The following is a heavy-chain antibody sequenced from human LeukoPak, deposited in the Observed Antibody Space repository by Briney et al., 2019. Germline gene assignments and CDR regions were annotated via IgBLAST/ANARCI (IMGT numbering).Heavy chain of an antibody. J-gene: IGHJ4*02. CDR1: GFTFSSYS. Sequence: GGSLRLSRAASGFTFSSYSMNWVRQAPGKGLEWVSSINSRSGTIYYADSVRGRFTISRDNAKNSLYLQMNSLRAEDSAVYYCAGYWSSWSADYWGQGTLVTVSS. CDR3: AGYWSSWSADY. D-gene: IGHD6-13*01. CDR2: INSRSGTI. V-gene: IGHV3-48*01.